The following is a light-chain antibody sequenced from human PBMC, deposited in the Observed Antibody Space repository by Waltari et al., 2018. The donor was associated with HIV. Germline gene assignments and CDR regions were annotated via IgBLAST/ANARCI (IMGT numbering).Light chain of an antibody. CDR2: RDN. CDR3: AAWDDTLSGQGV. Sequence: QSVLIQPPSVSGTPGQRVTIPCSGSTSNIGSTYVSWYQQLPETAPKLLIYRDNQRPSGVPDRFSGSKSGTSASLAINGLRSEDEADYYCAAWDDTLSGQGVFGGGTKLTVL. V-gene: IGLV1-47*01. J-gene: IGLJ2*01. CDR1: TSNIGSTY.